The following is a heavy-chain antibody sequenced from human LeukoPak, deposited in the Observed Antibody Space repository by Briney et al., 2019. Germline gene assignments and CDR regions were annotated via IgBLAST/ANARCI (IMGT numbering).Heavy chain of an antibody. CDR2: INPNNGDT. J-gene: IGHJ4*02. D-gene: IGHD3-22*01. Sequence: ASVKVSCKASGYTFIGYYMHWVRQAPGQGLEWMGRINPNNGDTNYAQKFQGRVTMIRDTSVSTAYMELSRLRSDDTAVYYCARLPNYYDSTGSFDYWGQGTLVTVSS. CDR3: ARLPNYYDSTGSFDY. V-gene: IGHV1-2*06. CDR1: GYTFIGYY.